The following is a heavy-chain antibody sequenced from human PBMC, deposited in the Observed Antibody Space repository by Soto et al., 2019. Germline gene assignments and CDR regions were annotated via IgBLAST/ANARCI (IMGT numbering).Heavy chain of an antibody. CDR3: ARDGGSSSGGYSVDY. CDR1: GFTFSSYS. D-gene: IGHD6-19*01. Sequence: EVQLVESGGGLVQPGGSLRLSCAASGFTFSSYSMNWVRQAPGKGLEWVSYISSSSSTIYYADSVKGRFTISRDNAKNSLYLQMNSLRDEDTAVYYCARDGGSSSGGYSVDYWGQGTLVTVSS. V-gene: IGHV3-48*02. CDR2: ISSSSSTI. J-gene: IGHJ4*02.